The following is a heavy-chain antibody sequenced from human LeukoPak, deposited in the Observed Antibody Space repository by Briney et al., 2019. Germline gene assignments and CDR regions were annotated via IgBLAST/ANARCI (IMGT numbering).Heavy chain of an antibody. Sequence: SETLSLTCTVSGGSISSYYWSWIRQPAGKGREWIGRIYTSGSTNYNPSLKSRVTISVDTSKNQFSLKLSSVTAADTAVYYCARSFYDSSCPYAFDIWGQGTMVTVSS. V-gene: IGHV4-4*07. CDR3: ARSFYDSSCPYAFDI. D-gene: IGHD3-22*01. CDR1: GGSISSYY. J-gene: IGHJ3*02. CDR2: IYTSGST.